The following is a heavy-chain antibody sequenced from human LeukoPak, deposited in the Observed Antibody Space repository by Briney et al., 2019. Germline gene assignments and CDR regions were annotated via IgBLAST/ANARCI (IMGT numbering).Heavy chain of an antibody. Sequence: GGSLRLSCAASGFTFSSYEMNWVRQAPGKGLEWVSYISSSGSTIYYADSVKGRFTISRDNAKNSLYLQMNSLRAEDTAVYYCAKDSGRSHYYGSGSCFDYWGQGTLVTVSS. CDR3: AKDSGRSHYYGSGSCFDY. V-gene: IGHV3-48*03. CDR2: ISSSGSTI. D-gene: IGHD3-10*01. J-gene: IGHJ4*02. CDR1: GFTFSSYE.